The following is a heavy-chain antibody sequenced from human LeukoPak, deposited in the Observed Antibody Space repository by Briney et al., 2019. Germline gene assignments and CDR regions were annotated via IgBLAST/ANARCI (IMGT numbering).Heavy chain of an antibody. V-gene: IGHV3-48*02. CDR1: GFTFSSYA. D-gene: IGHD4-17*01. J-gene: IGHJ4*02. Sequence: PGGSLRLSCAASGFTFSSYAMDWVRQAPGKGLDWVAFVSSTGGTMYYADSVKGRFSISRDSAKNSLYLQMNSLRDEDAAVYYCARAVTTVTRGGLVFDYWGQGTLVTVSS. CDR3: ARAVTTVTRGGLVFDY. CDR2: VSSTGGTM.